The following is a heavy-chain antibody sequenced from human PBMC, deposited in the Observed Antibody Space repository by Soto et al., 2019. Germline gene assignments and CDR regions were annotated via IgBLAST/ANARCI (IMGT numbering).Heavy chain of an antibody. V-gene: IGHV1-46*01. CDR2: INPSGTRT. CDR1: GFIFSKYY. Sequence: ASVKVSCKASGFIFSKYYMHWVRQAPGQGLEWVGIINPSGTRTSCAPKFQGRVTMTRDTSTSTVYMELSSLTSDDTAVYYCARDLRDRYSSSWYGGRYYYYGMDVWGQGTTVTVSS. J-gene: IGHJ6*02. D-gene: IGHD6-13*01. CDR3: ARDLRDRYSSSWYGGRYYYYGMDV.